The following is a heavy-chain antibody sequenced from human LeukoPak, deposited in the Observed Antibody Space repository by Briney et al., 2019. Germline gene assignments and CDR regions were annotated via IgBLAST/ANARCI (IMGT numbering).Heavy chain of an antibody. D-gene: IGHD5-12*01. J-gene: IGHJ4*02. CDR1: GGSISSSSYY. Sequence: SETLSLTCTVSGGSISSSSYYWGWIRQPPGTGLEWIGSIYYSGSTYYNPSLKSRVTISVDTSKNQFSLKLSSVTAADTAVYCARHFLRGGFDSWGQGTLVAVSS. CDR2: IYYSGST. CDR3: ARHFLRGGFDS. V-gene: IGHV4-39*01.